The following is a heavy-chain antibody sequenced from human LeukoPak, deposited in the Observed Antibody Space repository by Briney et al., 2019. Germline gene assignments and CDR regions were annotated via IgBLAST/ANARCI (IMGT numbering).Heavy chain of an antibody. D-gene: IGHD4-23*01. Sequence: GGSLRLSCVASGFPFSSYDMSWVRQAPGKGLEWVSSLTTDGAATEYADSMKGRFTISRDNSKNTLYLQMNSLRAEDTALYFCAKSLVRWAFDCWGQGSLVTVSS. J-gene: IGHJ4*02. V-gene: IGHV3-23*01. CDR3: AKSLVRWAFDC. CDR2: LTTDGAAT. CDR1: GFPFSSYD.